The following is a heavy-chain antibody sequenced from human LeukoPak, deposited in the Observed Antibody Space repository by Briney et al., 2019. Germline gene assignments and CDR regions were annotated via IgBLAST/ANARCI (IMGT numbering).Heavy chain of an antibody. CDR2: IIPILGIA. J-gene: IGHJ2*01. CDR3: ARDKPHYYGSGYLSWYFDL. Sequence: GASVKVSCKASGGTFSSYTISWVRQAPGQGLEWMGRIIPILGIANYAQKFQGRVTITADKSTSTAYMELSSLRSEDTAVYYCARDKPHYYGSGYLSWYFDLWGRGTLVTVSS. CDR1: GGTFSSYT. D-gene: IGHD3-10*01. V-gene: IGHV1-69*04.